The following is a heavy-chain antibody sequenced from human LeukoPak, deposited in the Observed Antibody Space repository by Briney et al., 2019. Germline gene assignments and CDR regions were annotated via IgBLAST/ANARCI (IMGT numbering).Heavy chain of an antibody. Sequence: SETLSLTCAVYGGSFSGYYWSWIRQPPKKGLEWIGDINHSGSTNYNASLQSRVTMSVDTSKNQFSLKLSSVTAADTAVYYCARGISGSLYYFDYWGQGTLVTVSS. D-gene: IGHD5-12*01. V-gene: IGHV4-34*01. CDR3: ARGISGSLYYFDY. CDR2: INHSGST. CDR1: GGSFSGYY. J-gene: IGHJ4*02.